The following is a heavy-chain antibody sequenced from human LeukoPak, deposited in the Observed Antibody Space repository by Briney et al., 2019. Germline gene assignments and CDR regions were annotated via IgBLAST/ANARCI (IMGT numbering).Heavy chain of an antibody. CDR3: ARVMAVLRYGADY. V-gene: IGHV4-39*07. CDR2: ISYAGSP. CDR1: GVSISSSGSY. D-gene: IGHD3-9*01. Sequence: SETLSLTCTVSGVSISSSGSYWAWIRQPPGKGLDWIGTISYAGSPNYNPSLNSRVTMSSDTSSNQFSLRLSSVADADTAMYYCARVMAVLRYGADYWGQGSLVTVSS. J-gene: IGHJ4*02.